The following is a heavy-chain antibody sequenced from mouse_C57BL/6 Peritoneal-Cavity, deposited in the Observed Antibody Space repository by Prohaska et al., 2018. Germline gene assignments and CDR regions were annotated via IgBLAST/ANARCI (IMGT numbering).Heavy chain of an antibody. CDR3: TGGNDYFDY. J-gene: IGHJ2*01. CDR1: GFTFSNYW. CDR2: IRLKSDNYAT. V-gene: IGHV6-3*01. Sequence: EVKLEESGGGLVQPGGSMKLSCVASGFTFSNYWMNWVRQSPEKGLEWVAQIRLKSDNYATHYAESVKGRFTISRDDSKSSVYLQMNNLRAEDTRIYYCTGGNDYFDYCGQGTTLTVS.